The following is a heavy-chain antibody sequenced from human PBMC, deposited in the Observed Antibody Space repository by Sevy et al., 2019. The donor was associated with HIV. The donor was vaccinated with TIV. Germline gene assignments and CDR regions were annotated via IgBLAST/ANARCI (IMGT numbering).Heavy chain of an antibody. CDR2: IRNKTYGETR. V-gene: IGHV3-49*03. J-gene: IGHJ6*02. D-gene: IGHD3-10*01. CDR1: GFNFGDYI. CDR3: TRAMYYYDSGSYYGMDV. Sequence: GGSLRLSCRGSGFNFGDYIMSWFRQAPGKGLDWVGFIRNKTYGETREYAASVKGRVTISRDDSKGIAYLQMNSLKTEDTAGYYCTRAMYYYDSGSYYGMDVWGQGTMVTVSS.